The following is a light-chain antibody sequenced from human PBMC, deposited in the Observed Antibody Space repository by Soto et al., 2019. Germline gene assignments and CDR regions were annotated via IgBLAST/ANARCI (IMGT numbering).Light chain of an antibody. CDR3: QSYDRSAGV. V-gene: IGLV1-40*01. CDR1: SSNIGAGYD. J-gene: IGLJ1*01. CDR2: GNS. Sequence: QSVLTQPPSVSGAPGQRVTISCTGSSSNIGAGYDVHWYQQLPGTAPKLLIYGNSNRPSGVPDRFSGSKSGTSASLAITGLQAEDEADYYCQSYDRSAGVFGTGTKVTVL.